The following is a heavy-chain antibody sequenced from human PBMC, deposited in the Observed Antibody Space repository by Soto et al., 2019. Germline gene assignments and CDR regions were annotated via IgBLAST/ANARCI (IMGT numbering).Heavy chain of an antibody. CDR1: GFTVSSNY. CDR2: IYSGGST. J-gene: IGHJ4*02. V-gene: IGHV3-66*01. Sequence: EVQLVESGGGLVQPGGSLRLSCAASGFTVSSNYMSWVRQAPGKGLEWVSLIYSGGSTDYADSVKGRFIISRDNSRNTLYHQMNSLRAEDTAVYYCARDRYFDYWGQGTLVTVSS. CDR3: ARDRYFDY.